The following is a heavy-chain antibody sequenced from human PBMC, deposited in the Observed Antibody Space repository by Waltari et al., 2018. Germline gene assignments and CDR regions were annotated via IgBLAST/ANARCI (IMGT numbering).Heavy chain of an antibody. J-gene: IGHJ5*02. V-gene: IGHV7-4-1*02. D-gene: IGHD2-2*01. CDR1: GYTSTDYA. CDR3: AREVVPPHTIVVNWFDP. CDR2: ITTNTGNP. Sequence: QVQLAQSGSELKKPGASVKISCKASGYTSTDYAINWGRQAPGQGLELMGWITTNTGNPTYAQGFTGRFVFSLDTSVSTAYLQITSLKTEDSAVYYCAREVVPPHTIVVNWFDPWGQGTLVTVSS.